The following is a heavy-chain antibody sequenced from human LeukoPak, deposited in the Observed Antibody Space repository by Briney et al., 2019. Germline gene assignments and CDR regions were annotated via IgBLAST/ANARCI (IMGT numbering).Heavy chain of an antibody. CDR2: IYPGDSDT. CDR3: ARSMRQSYYDFWSGYDY. D-gene: IGHD3-3*01. Sequence: GESLKISCKGSGYSFTNYWIGWVRQMPGKGLEWMGIIYPGDSDTRYSPSFQGQVTISADKSISTAYLQWSSLKASDTAMYYCARSMRQSYYDFWSGYDYWGQGTLVSVSS. J-gene: IGHJ4*02. V-gene: IGHV5-51*01. CDR1: GYSFTNYW.